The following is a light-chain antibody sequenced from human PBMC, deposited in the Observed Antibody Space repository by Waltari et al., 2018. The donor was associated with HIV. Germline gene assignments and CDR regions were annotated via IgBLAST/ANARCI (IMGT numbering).Light chain of an antibody. J-gene: IGKJ3*01. CDR3: LQTLQLPRT. CDR2: LGS. Sequence: DIVMTQSPVSLPVTPGEPASIPCRSSQSLLHSNGKNYLDWYLQKPGQSPQLLIFLGSYRASGVPDRFSGSGSGTDFTLKISKVEAEDVGVYYCLQTLQLPRTFGPGTKVDIK. CDR1: QSLLHSNGKNY. V-gene: IGKV2-28*01.